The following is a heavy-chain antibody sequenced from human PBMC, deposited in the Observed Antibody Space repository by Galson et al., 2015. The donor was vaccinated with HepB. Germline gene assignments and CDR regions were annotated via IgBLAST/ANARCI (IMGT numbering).Heavy chain of an antibody. J-gene: IGHJ4*02. CDR3: TREGIECELRYLDS. Sequence: SLRLSCAASGFTFSNYEMNWVRQAPGKGLQWVSYISSSGSTTYYADSVKGRFTISRDNARNSLYLEMNSLRAEDTAFYYCTREGIECELRYLDSWGQGSLVTVSS. D-gene: IGHD1-26*01. CDR1: GFTFSNYE. V-gene: IGHV3-48*03. CDR2: ISSSGSTT.